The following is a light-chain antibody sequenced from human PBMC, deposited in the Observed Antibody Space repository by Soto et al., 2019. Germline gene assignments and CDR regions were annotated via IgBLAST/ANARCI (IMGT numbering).Light chain of an antibody. Sequence: DIQMTQSPSSLSASVGDRVTFTCRASQSISTYLNWYEQKPGKAPKILIYDASSLESGVPPRLSGSGSGTEFTLTITSLQPDDFATYYCQQSHSRVTFGQGTKVDIK. V-gene: IGKV1-39*01. CDR1: QSISTY. CDR3: QQSHSRVT. J-gene: IGKJ1*01. CDR2: DAS.